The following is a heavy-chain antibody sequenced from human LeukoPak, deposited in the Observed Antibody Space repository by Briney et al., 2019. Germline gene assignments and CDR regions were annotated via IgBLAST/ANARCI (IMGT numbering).Heavy chain of an antibody. Sequence: PGGSLRLSCAASGFTSSSYSMNWVRQAPGKGLEWVSSISSSSRHIYYADSVKGRFTIFRDDAKNSLFLQMDSLRVEDTAMYYCVRDFSTVTTAYLHHWGQGTLLTVSS. CDR3: VRDFSTVTTAYLHH. CDR2: ISSSSRHI. CDR1: GFTSSSYS. J-gene: IGHJ1*01. D-gene: IGHD4-17*01. V-gene: IGHV3-21*04.